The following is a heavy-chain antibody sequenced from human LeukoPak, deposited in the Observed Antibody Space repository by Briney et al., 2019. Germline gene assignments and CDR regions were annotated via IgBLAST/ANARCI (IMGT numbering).Heavy chain of an antibody. CDR2: INHSGST. J-gene: IGHJ6*03. Sequence: SETLSLTCAVYGGPFSGYYWSWIRQPPGKGLEWIGEINHSGSTNYNPSLKSRVTISVDTSKNQFSLKLSSVTAADTAVYYCARLLSGSQGYYYYMDVWGKGTTVTISS. CDR1: GGPFSGYY. V-gene: IGHV4-34*01. CDR3: ARLLSGSQGYYYYMDV. D-gene: IGHD1-26*01.